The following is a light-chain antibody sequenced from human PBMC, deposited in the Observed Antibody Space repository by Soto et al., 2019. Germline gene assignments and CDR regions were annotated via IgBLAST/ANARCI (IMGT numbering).Light chain of an antibody. CDR3: QQDGSSPPYT. CDR1: QSVSSSY. J-gene: IGKJ2*01. Sequence: ESVLTQSPGTLSLSPGERATLSCRASQSVSSSYLAWYQQKPGQAPRLLIYGASSRATGIPDRFSGSGSGTDFTLTISRLEPEEFAVYYCQQDGSSPPYTFGQGTKLEIK. CDR2: GAS. V-gene: IGKV3-20*01.